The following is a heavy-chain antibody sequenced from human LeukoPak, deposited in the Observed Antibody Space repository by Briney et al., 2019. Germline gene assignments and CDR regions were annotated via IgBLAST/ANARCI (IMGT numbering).Heavy chain of an antibody. J-gene: IGHJ3*01. CDR2: IRNRPKNHTT. Sequence: PGPSLTLSCSASGFSFSDHYTDWVRHAPRKGLKWVGRIRNRPKNHTTQHEPSVKDRCTISRDDQKNLVYLEMKSLKTEDPAGYFCGRVGDYYDSRGYSTDVFDVWGQGTMVSVSS. CDR3: GRVGDYYDSRGYSTDVFDV. V-gene: IGHV3-72*01. CDR1: GFSFSDHY. D-gene: IGHD3-22*01.